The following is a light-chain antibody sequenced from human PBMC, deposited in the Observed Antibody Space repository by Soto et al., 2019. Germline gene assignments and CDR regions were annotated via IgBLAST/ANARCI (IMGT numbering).Light chain of an antibody. CDR3: QQYHNWPPFT. V-gene: IGKV3-15*01. CDR1: QSVGSH. Sequence: EIVMTQSPATLSVSPGERATLSCRASQSVGSHLAWYQQKPGQAPRLLIYGAYYRATGIPARFSGSGSETDFTLTISSSQSDDFAVYYCQQYHNWPPFTFGPGTKVDIK. CDR2: GAY. J-gene: IGKJ3*01.